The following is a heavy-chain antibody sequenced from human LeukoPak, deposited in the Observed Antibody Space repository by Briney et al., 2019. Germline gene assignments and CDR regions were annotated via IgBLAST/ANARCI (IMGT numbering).Heavy chain of an antibody. J-gene: IGHJ4*02. CDR3: ARYSSGIDY. V-gene: IGHV4-59*01. CDR1: GGSISSYY. D-gene: IGHD6-19*01. CDR2: MQYSGST. Sequence: AETLSLTCTVSGGSISSYYWSWIRQPPGKGLEWIGCMQYSGSTNYNTSLKSRVTISVDTSKKQFSLKLSSVTAADTALYYCARYSSGIDYWGQGTLVTVSS.